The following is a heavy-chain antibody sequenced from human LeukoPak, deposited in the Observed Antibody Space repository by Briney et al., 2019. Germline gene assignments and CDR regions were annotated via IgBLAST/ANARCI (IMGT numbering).Heavy chain of an antibody. CDR2: IYITGST. J-gene: IGHJ5*02. Sequence: SETLSLTCTVSGGSISSGSHYWSWIRQPAGKGLEWIGRIYITGSTNYNSSLKSRVTISVDTSKNQFSLKLSSVTAADTAVYYCASLKLERRRHNWFDPWGQGTLVTVSS. CDR1: GGSISSGSHY. D-gene: IGHD1-1*01. CDR3: ASLKLERRRHNWFDP. V-gene: IGHV4-61*02.